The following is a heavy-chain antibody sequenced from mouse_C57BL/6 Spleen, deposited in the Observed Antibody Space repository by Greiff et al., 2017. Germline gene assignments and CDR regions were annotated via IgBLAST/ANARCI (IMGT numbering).Heavy chain of an antibody. CDR1: GYTFTSYW. Sequence: QVQLQQPGAELVKPGASVKLSCKASGYTFTSYWMHWVKQRPGQGLEWIGMIHPNSGSTNYNEKFKSKATLTVDKSSSTAYMQLRSLTSEDSAVXDCARGTTVVATDYWGQGTTLTVSS. V-gene: IGHV1-64*01. J-gene: IGHJ2*01. D-gene: IGHD1-1*01. CDR3: ARGTTVVATDY. CDR2: IHPNSGST.